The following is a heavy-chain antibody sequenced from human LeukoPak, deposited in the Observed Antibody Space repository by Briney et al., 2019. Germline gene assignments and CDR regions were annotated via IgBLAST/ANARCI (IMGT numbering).Heavy chain of an antibody. D-gene: IGHD3-3*01. CDR2: IYTSGST. J-gene: IGHJ3*02. Sequence: SETLSLTCTVSGGSISSGSYYWSWIRQPAGRGLEWIGRIYTSGSTNYNPSLKSRVTISVDTSKNQFSLKLSSVTAADTAVYYCARDSAGYYDFWSGYYGGAPQAFDIWGQGTMVTVSS. CDR3: ARDSAGYYDFWSGYYGGAPQAFDI. CDR1: GGSISSGSYY. V-gene: IGHV4-61*02.